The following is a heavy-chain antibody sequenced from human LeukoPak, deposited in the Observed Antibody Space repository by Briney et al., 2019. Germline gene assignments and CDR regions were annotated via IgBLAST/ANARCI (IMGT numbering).Heavy chain of an antibody. Sequence: GGSLRLSCAASRFTFSSYAMSWVRQAPGKGLEWVSAISGSGGSTYYADSVKGRFTISRDNSKNTLYLQMNSVRAEDTAVYYCAKGHSSGWYSIEFWGQGPLVTVSS. D-gene: IGHD6-19*01. V-gene: IGHV3-23*01. CDR1: RFTFSSYA. J-gene: IGHJ4*02. CDR3: AKGHSSGWYSIEF. CDR2: ISGSGGST.